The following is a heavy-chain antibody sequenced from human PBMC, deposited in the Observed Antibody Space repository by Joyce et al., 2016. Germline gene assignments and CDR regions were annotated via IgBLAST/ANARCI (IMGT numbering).Heavy chain of an antibody. Sequence: QLEESGGTLVHPGGSLRLSCKFSYRLTNKNVRGWVRQAPGKGLEWVSAIGASGGGRYYAESGKGRFTVSRDNSKNLMWLEMTSLQIEDTAVYYCARAKTMVVAYTLRDGFDVWGQGTQVAVSS. CDR2: IGASGGGR. V-gene: IGHV3-23*04. D-gene: IGHD4/OR15-4a*01. CDR1: YRLTNKNV. CDR3: ARAKTMVVAYTLRDGFDV. J-gene: IGHJ3*01.